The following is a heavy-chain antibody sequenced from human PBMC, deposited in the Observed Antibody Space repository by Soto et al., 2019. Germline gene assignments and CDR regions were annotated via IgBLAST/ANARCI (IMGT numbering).Heavy chain of an antibody. V-gene: IGHV1-69*13. D-gene: IGHD2-15*01. J-gene: IGHJ6*02. CDR1: GGTFSSYA. CDR2: IIPIFGTA. Sequence: SVKVSCKAPGGTFSSYAISWVRQAPGQGLEWMGGIIPIFGTAKYAQKLQGRVTITADESTSTGYMELSSLRSEDTAVYYCARSQGGSSSLDIYYYYYYGMDVWGQGTTVTVSS. CDR3: ARSQGGSSSLDIYYYYYYGMDV.